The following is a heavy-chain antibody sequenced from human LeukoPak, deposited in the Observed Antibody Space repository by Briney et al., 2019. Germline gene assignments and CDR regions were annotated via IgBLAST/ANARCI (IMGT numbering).Heavy chain of an antibody. CDR2: ISGSGGST. CDR3: AKDPNDFDSSGQTYFDY. Sequence: PGGSLRLSWAASGFTFSSCAMSWVRQAPGKGLEWGSAISGSGGSTYYADSVKGRFTISRDNSKNTLYLQMNSLRAEDTAVYYCAKDPNDFDSSGQTYFDYWGQGTLVTVSS. V-gene: IGHV3-23*01. D-gene: IGHD3-22*01. J-gene: IGHJ4*02. CDR1: GFTFSSCA.